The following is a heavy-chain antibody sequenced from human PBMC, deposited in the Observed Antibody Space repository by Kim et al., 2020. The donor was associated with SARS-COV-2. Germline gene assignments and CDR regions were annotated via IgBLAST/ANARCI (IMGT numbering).Heavy chain of an antibody. CDR3: ASRTVVVPAAADAFDI. V-gene: IGHV1-2*02. CDR2: INPNSGGT. D-gene: IGHD2-2*01. Sequence: ASVKVSCKASGYTFTGYYMHWVRQAPGQGLEWMGWINPNSGGTNYAQKFQGRVTKTRDTSISTAYMELSRLRSDDTAVYYCASRTVVVPAAADAFDIWGQGTMVTGSS. J-gene: IGHJ3*02. CDR1: GYTFTGYY.